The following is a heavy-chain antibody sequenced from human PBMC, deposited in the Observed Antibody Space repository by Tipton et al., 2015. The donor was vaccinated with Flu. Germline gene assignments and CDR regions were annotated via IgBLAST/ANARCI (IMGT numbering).Heavy chain of an antibody. CDR1: GFTFSSYW. J-gene: IGHJ3*01. Sequence: FLRHSCAASGFTFSSYWMSWVRQAPGKGLEWVANIKEDGSVKYYVDSVKGRFTISRDNAQKSLSLQMNSLRAEDTALYYCVRAVGGAAALWGQGTMVTVSS. D-gene: IGHD6-13*01. CDR2: IKEDGSVK. CDR3: VRAVGGAAAL. V-gene: IGHV3-7*03.